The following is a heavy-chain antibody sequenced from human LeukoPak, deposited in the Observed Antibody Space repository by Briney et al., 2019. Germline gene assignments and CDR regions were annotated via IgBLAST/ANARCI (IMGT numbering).Heavy chain of an antibody. J-gene: IGHJ4*02. CDR3: VTDTQAAPGDIITFREY. Sequence: ASVNISCKASGYGFTDYYIYWVQQAPGKGLEWLGRVDPDDGEAVYADKFKDRLSMTADKSTNTAYMELTSLTSADTAVYFCVTDTQAAPGDIITFREYWGQGALVTVSS. CDR2: VDPDDGEA. CDR1: GYGFTDYY. D-gene: IGHD3-10*01. V-gene: IGHV1-69-2*01.